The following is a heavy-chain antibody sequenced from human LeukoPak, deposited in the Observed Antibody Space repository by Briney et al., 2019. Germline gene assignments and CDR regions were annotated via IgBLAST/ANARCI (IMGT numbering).Heavy chain of an antibody. CDR3: AREIGDYVWGSYRYGGAFDI. CDR2: ISAYNGNT. J-gene: IGHJ3*02. Sequence: ASVKVSCKASGYTFTSYGISWVRQAPGQGLEWMGWISAYNGNTNYAQKLQGRVTMTTDTSTSTAYMELRSLRSDDTAVYYCAREIGDYVWGSYRYGGAFDIWGQGTTVTVSS. CDR1: GYTFTSYG. V-gene: IGHV1-18*01. D-gene: IGHD3-16*02.